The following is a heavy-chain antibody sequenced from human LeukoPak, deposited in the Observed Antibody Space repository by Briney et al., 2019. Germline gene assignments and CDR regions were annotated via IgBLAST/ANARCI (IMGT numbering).Heavy chain of an antibody. D-gene: IGHD3-9*01. CDR2: INHSGST. J-gene: IGHJ4*02. V-gene: IGHV4-34*01. CDR1: GGSFSGYY. Sequence: PSETLSLTCAVYGGSFSGYYWSWIRQPPGKGLEWIGEINHSGSTNYNPSLKSRVTISVDTSKSQFSLKLSSATAADTAVYYCATGRSIRYFDYWGQGTPLTVSS. CDR3: ATGRSIRYFDY.